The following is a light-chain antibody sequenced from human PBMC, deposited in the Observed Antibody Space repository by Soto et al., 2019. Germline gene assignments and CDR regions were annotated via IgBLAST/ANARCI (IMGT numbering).Light chain of an antibody. CDR3: QQYNNWPPLT. J-gene: IGKJ4*01. CDR2: DAS. Sequence: EIVMTQSPATLSVSPGERATLSCRTSQSVSSNLAWYQQEPGQPPRLLIYDASTRVTGIPARFGGSGSGTEFTLTISSLQSEDFAVYYCQQYNNWPPLTFGGGTKVEIK. CDR1: QSVSSN. V-gene: IGKV3-15*01.